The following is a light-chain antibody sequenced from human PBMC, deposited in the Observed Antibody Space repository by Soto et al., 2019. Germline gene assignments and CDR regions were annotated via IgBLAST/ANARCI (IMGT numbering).Light chain of an antibody. J-gene: IGKJ2*01. Sequence: DTQMTQSPSTLSASVGDRVTITCRASQNINNWLAGYQQKPGKAPKLLLYKASSLESGVPSRFSGSGSGTEFTLTISNLQPDDFATYYCHQYNSYPYTFGQGTKLEIK. CDR3: HQYNSYPYT. V-gene: IGKV1-5*03. CDR2: KAS. CDR1: QNINNW.